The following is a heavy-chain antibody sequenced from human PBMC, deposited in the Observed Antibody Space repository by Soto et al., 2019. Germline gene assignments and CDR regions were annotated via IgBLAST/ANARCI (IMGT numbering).Heavy chain of an antibody. CDR1: GGSISNYF. Sequence: SETLSLTCSVSGGSISNYFCNWIRQPAGKGLEWIGRIDNSGSTNYNPSLKSRITMSADTSRNQFSLKLNSVTAADTAVYYCARGGQDFWSGPFDYWGQGALVTVSS. J-gene: IGHJ4*02. V-gene: IGHV4-4*07. CDR2: IDNSGST. CDR3: ARGGQDFWSGPFDY. D-gene: IGHD3-3*01.